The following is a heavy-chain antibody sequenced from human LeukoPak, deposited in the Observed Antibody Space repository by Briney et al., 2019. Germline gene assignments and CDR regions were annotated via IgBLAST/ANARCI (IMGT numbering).Heavy chain of an antibody. CDR1: GFTFSSYA. Sequence: PGGSLRLSCAASGFTFSSYAMSWVRQAPGKGLEWVSAISGSGGSTYYADSVKGRFTISRDNSKNTLDLQMNSLRAEDTAVYYCARDRSYDFWSGYSTPDYWGQGTLVTVPS. J-gene: IGHJ4*02. CDR2: ISGSGGST. D-gene: IGHD3-3*01. V-gene: IGHV3-23*01. CDR3: ARDRSYDFWSGYSTPDY.